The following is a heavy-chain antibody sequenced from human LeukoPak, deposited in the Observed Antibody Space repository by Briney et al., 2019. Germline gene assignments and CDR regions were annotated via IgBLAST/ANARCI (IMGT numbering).Heavy chain of an antibody. CDR3: ARGCRDGYSNYWYFDL. J-gene: IGHJ2*01. V-gene: IGHV4-39*07. CDR2: IYYSGST. Sequence: SETLSLTCTVSGGSISSSSYYWGWIRQPPGTGLEWIGSIYYSGSTYYNPSLKSRVTISVDTSKNQVSLKLNSVTAADTAVYYCARGCRDGYSNYWYFDLWGRGTLATVSS. D-gene: IGHD5-24*01. CDR1: GGSISSSSYY.